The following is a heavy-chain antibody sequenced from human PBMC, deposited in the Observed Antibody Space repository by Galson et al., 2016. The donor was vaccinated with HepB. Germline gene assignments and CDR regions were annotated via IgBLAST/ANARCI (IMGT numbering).Heavy chain of an antibody. CDR1: GDSIGSNSYY. Sequence: SETLSLTCTVSGDSIGSNSYYWGWIRQPPGKGLEWIGSIYSSGSTYYNPSLRSRVTISVDTSKNQFSLKLSSVTAADTAIYFCARDTSLAFCGADCSAAFDIWGQGTMVTVSS. D-gene: IGHD2-21*02. CDR3: ARDTSLAFCGADCSAAFDI. V-gene: IGHV4-39*07. J-gene: IGHJ3*02. CDR2: IYSSGST.